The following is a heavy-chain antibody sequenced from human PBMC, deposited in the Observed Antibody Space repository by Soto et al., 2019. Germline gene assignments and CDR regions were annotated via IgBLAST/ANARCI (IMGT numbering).Heavy chain of an antibody. CDR3: VRTSLVVAVAPREDF. Sequence: EVQLVESGGGLVQPGESLRLSCAASGFTFSNYWMHWVSQAPGKGLVWVSRIDSDGSRITYADFVKGRFTISRDNAKNTVYLHMNSLTAEDTAVYYCVRTSLVVAVAPREDFWGQGTLVTVSS. V-gene: IGHV3-74*01. CDR2: IDSDGSRI. D-gene: IGHD2-15*01. CDR1: GFTFSNYW. J-gene: IGHJ4*02.